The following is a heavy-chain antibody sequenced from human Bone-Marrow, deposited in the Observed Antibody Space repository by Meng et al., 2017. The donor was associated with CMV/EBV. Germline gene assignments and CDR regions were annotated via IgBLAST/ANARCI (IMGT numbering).Heavy chain of an antibody. CDR1: GFTFSSYA. D-gene: IGHD3-3*01. CDR3: ARDCEEFWSGYYLDY. V-gene: IGHV3-30*04. Sequence: GGSLRLSCAASGFTFSSYAMHWVRQAPGKGLEWVAVISYDGSNKYYADSVKGRFTISRDNSKNTLYLQMDSLRAEDTAVYYCARDCEEFWSGYYLDYWGQGTLVTVSS. CDR2: ISYDGSNK. J-gene: IGHJ4*02.